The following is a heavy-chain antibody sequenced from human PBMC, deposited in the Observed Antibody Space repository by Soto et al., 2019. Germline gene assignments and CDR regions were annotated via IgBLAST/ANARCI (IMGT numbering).Heavy chain of an antibody. CDR1: GYSFTSYW. J-gene: IGHJ6*03. V-gene: IGHV5-51*01. CDR3: ARCLYSSSYYYYYMDV. CDR2: IYPGDSDT. D-gene: IGHD6-6*01. Sequence: GESLKISCKGSGYSFTSYWIGWVRQMPGKGLEWMGIIYPGDSDTRYSPSFQGQVTISADKSISTAYLQWSSLNASDTAMYYCARCLYSSSYYYYYMDVWGKGTTVTVSS.